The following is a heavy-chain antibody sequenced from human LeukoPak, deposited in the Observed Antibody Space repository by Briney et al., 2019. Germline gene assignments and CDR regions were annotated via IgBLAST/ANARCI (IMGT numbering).Heavy chain of an antibody. CDR2: TRNKAKSYTT. V-gene: IGHV3-72*01. CDR1: EFTFSDHY. CDR3: VRVGYCGGGSSPPDDY. D-gene: IGHD2-15*01. Sequence: PGGSLRLSCAASEFTFSDHYMDWVRQAPGKGLEWVGRTRNKAKSYTTEYAASVKGRFTISRDDSKNSLYLQMNSLKTEDTAVYYCVRVGYCGGGSSPPDDYWGQGTVVTVSS. J-gene: IGHJ4*02.